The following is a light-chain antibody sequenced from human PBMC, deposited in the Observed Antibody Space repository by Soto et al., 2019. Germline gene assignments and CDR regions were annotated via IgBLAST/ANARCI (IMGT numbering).Light chain of an antibody. J-gene: IGLJ1*01. CDR1: SSDVAAYNY. Sequence: QCALTQAASGSGSPGQAITITCTGTSSDVAAYNYVSWYQQHPGKAPKLMVYDVSNRPSGVSNRFSGSKSGNTASLTISGLQAEDEADYYCSSYTSGGNYVFGTGTKVTV. CDR2: DVS. CDR3: SSYTSGGNYV. V-gene: IGLV2-14*03.